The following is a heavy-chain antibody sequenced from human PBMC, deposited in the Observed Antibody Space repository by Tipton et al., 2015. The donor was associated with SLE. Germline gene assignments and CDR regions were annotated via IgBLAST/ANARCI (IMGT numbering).Heavy chain of an antibody. J-gene: IGHJ5*02. Sequence: SLRLSCAASGFTFSSFDMHWLRQHPGRGLEWVAAISTTGDTFYPGSVKGRFTISRENAKNSLYLLMNSLRAGDTSVYYCARRYCPTVSCYGFDPWGQGTLVPVSS. CDR3: ARRYCPTVSCYGFDP. V-gene: IGHV3-13*01. CDR1: GFTFSSFD. D-gene: IGHD2-2*01. CDR2: ISTTGDT.